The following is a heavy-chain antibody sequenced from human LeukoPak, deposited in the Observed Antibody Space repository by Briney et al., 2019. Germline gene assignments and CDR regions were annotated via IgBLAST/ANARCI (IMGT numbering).Heavy chain of an antibody. D-gene: IGHD6-19*01. CDR3: ARGLYSSGWFFDY. CDR1: GGSVSSGSYY. J-gene: IGHJ4*02. Sequence: SETLSLTCTVSGGSVSSGSYYWSWIRQPPGKGLEWIGYIYYSGSTSYNPSLKSRVTISVDTSKNQFSLKLSSVTAADTAVYYCARGLYSSGWFFDYWGQGTLVTVSS. V-gene: IGHV4-61*01. CDR2: IYYSGST.